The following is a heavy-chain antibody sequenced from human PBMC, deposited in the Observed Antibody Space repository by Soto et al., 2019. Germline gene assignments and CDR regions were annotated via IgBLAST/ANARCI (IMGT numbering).Heavy chain of an antibody. CDR1: GFTFNSYA. J-gene: IGHJ4*02. Sequence: QVQLVESGGGVVQPGRSLRLSCAASGFTFNSYAMHWVRQAPGKGLEWVAVIWYDGSNKYYADSVKGRFTISRDNSKNTLYLQMNSLRAEDTAVFYCAREVGATPFDYWGQGTLVTVSS. D-gene: IGHD1-26*01. CDR2: IWYDGSNK. CDR3: AREVGATPFDY. V-gene: IGHV3-33*01.